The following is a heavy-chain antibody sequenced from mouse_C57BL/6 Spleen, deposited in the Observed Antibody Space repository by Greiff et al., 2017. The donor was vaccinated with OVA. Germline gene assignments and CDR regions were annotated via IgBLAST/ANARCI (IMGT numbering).Heavy chain of an antibody. CDR3: ARLDSSGYVDY. J-gene: IGHJ2*01. D-gene: IGHD3-2*02. Sequence: ESGPGLVKPSQSLSLTCSVTGYSITSGYYWNWIRQFPGNQLEWMGYISYDGSNNYNPSLKNRISITRDPSKNQFFLQLNSVTTEDAATYYCARLDSSGYVDYWGQGTTLTVSS. CDR1: GYSITSGYY. V-gene: IGHV3-6*01. CDR2: ISYDGSN.